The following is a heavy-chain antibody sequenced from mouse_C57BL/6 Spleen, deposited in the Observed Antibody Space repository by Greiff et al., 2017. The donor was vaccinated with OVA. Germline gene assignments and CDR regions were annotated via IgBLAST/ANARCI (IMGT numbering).Heavy chain of an antibody. CDR1: GFTFSSYA. J-gene: IGHJ1*03. D-gene: IGHD1-1*01. V-gene: IGHV5-4*01. CDR2: ISDGGSYT. Sequence: EVQVVESGGGLVKPGGSLKLSCAASGFTFSSYAMSWVRQTPEKRLEWVATISDGGSYTYYPDNVKGPFTISRDNAKNNLYLQMSHLKSEDTAMYYCARDTTVVARYFDVWGTGTTVTVSS. CDR3: ARDTTVVARYFDV.